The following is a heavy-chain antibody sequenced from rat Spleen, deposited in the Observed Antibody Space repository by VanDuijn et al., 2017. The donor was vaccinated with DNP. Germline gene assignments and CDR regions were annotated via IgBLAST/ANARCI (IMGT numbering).Heavy chain of an antibody. CDR2: ISTSGSRT. D-gene: IGHD1-9*01. J-gene: IGHJ1*01. CDR1: GFTFSNYY. CDR3: ARQGHTAYWYFDF. Sequence: EVQLVESGGGLVQPGNSLKLSCAASGFTFSNYYMAWVRQAPKKGLEWVATISTSGSRTYYPDSVKGRFTISRDNAKSSLYLQMNSLKSEDTATYYCARQGHTAYWYFDFWGPGTMVTVSS. V-gene: IGHV5S23*01.